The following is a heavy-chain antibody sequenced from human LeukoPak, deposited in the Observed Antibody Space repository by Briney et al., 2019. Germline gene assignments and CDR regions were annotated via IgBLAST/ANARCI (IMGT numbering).Heavy chain of an antibody. CDR2: IYYSGST. D-gene: IGHD3-10*01. CDR1: GGSISSGDYY. Sequence: SQTLSLTCTVSGGSISSGDYYWSWIRQPPGKGLEWIGYIYYSGSTYYNPSLKSRVTISVDTSKNQFSLKLSSVTAADMAVYYCARTSLGGAWFDPWGQGTLVTVSS. CDR3: ARTSLGGAWFDP. V-gene: IGHV4-30-4*08. J-gene: IGHJ5*02.